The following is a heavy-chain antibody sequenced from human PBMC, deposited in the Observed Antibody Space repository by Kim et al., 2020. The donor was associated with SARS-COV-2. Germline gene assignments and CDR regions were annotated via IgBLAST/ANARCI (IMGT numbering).Heavy chain of an antibody. D-gene: IGHD6-25*01. CDR2: TFYRTKWYN. Sequence: SQTLSLTCAISGDSVSNTDAAWHWVRQSPSRGLEWLGKTFYRTKWYNEYTGSMKSRITITSDTSKNEFSLQLNSVTPDDTAVYYCTRGRSPAAGVFDYWG. CDR3: TRGRSPAAGVFDY. J-gene: IGHJ4*01. V-gene: IGHV6-1*01. CDR1: GDSVSNTDAA.